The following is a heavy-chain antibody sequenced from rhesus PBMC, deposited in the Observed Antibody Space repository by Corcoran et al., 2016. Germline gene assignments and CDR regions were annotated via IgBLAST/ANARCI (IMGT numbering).Heavy chain of an antibody. V-gene: IGHV4-147*01. Sequence: QVQLQESGPGLVKPSETLSLTCVVSGGSISSNYWNWIRQPPGKGLEWIGRIYGGSGSTSYNPSRASRVTISTDTSKNQCSLKLSSVTAADTAMYYCASAYGLDSWGQGVVVTVSS. CDR2: IYGGSGST. CDR3: ASAYGLDS. J-gene: IGHJ6*01. CDR1: GGSISSNY.